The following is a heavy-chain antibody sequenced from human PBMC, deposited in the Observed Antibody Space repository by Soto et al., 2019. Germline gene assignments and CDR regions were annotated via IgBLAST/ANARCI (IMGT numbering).Heavy chain of an antibody. CDR1: GFSFSSYG. J-gene: IGHJ6*02. CDR2: ISFDGSNK. CDR3: TKEAGSGGYFHYYGMDV. V-gene: IGHV3-30*18. Sequence: QVQLVESGGGVVQPGTSLRLSCAASGFSFSSYGMHWVRQAPGKGLEWVAVISFDGSNKYYVDSVKGRFTISRDNSKNXXYLQMNSLRGEDTAVYYCTKEAGSGGYFHYYGMDVWGQGTTVTVSS. D-gene: IGHD6-19*01.